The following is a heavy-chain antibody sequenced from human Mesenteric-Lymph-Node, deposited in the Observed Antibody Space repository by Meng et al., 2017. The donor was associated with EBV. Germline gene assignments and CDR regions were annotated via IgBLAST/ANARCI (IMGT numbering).Heavy chain of an antibody. CDR2: IYYSGNT. CDR1: GGSISSGGYY. D-gene: IGHD2-2*01. CDR3: ARVSTSRFDY. Sequence: QVQLQESGPGLLQPSQXLSLTCVFSGGSISSGGYYWSWIRQPPGKGLEWLGHIYYSGNTHYNPSLKSRLTISVDTSKNQFSLSLTFVTAADTAVYYCARVSTSRFDYWGQGSLVTVSS. V-gene: IGHV4-30-4*01. J-gene: IGHJ4*02.